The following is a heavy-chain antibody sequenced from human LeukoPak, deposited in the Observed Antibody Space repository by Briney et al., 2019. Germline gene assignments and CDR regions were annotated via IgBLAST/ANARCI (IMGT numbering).Heavy chain of an antibody. J-gene: IGHJ5*02. CDR3: ARAGFVVVPAAIYWFDP. CDR1: GYTFTSYA. D-gene: IGHD2-2*01. V-gene: IGHV1-3*01. CDR2: INAGNGNT. Sequence: ASVTVSCKASGYTFTSYAMHWVRQAPGQRLEWMGWINAGNGNTKYSQKFQGRVTITRDTSASTAYMELSSLRSEDTAVYYCARAGFVVVPAAIYWFDPWGQGTLVTVSS.